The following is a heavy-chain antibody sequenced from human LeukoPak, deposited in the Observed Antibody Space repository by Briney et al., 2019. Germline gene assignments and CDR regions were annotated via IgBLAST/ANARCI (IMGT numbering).Heavy chain of an antibody. J-gene: IGHJ5*02. Sequence: SETLSLTCAVYSGSFSGYYWSWIRQPPGKGLEWIGEINHSGSTNYNPSLKSRVTISVDTSKNQFSLKLSSVTAADTAVYYCARGPHNNWFDPWGQGTLVTVSS. V-gene: IGHV4-34*01. CDR1: SGSFSGYY. CDR2: INHSGST. CDR3: ARGPHNNWFDP.